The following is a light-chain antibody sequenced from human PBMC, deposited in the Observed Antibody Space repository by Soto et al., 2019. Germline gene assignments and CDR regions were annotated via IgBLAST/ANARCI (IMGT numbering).Light chain of an antibody. J-gene: IGKJ1*01. V-gene: IGKV3-15*01. CDR2: GAS. Sequence: EIVMTQSPATLSVYPGERATLSCRASQSVSSNLAWYQQKPGQAPRLLIYGASTRATGIPARFSGSGSGTEFTLTISSLQSEDFGDYYCQQYNNWPRTFGQGTKVDIK. CDR1: QSVSSN. CDR3: QQYNNWPRT.